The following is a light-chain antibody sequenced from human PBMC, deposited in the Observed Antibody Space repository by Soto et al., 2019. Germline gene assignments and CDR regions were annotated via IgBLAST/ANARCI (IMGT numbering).Light chain of an antibody. CDR1: QRISSN. Sequence: EIVMTQSPATLSVSPGERATLYCKASQRISSNLAWYQQKPGQPPRLLIYGASTRASGIPARFSGSGSGTEFTLTISGLQSEDFALYYCQQYNIWPSDAFGQGTKVDIK. CDR2: GAS. J-gene: IGKJ2*01. CDR3: QQYNIWPSDA. V-gene: IGKV3-15*01.